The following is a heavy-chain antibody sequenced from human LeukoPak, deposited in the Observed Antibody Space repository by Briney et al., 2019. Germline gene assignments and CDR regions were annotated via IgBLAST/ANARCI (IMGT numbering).Heavy chain of an antibody. CDR3: ARRRCSSASCFFDY. D-gene: IGHD2-2*01. V-gene: IGHV3-7*01. J-gene: IGHJ4*02. CDR1: GFTFSSYW. CDR2: IKQDGSEK. Sequence: GGSLRLSCAASGFTFSSYWMRCVRQAPGKGLEWVANIKQDGSEKYYVDSVKGRFTISRDNAKNSLYLQMNSLRAEDTAVYYCARRRCSSASCFFDYWGQGTLVTVSS.